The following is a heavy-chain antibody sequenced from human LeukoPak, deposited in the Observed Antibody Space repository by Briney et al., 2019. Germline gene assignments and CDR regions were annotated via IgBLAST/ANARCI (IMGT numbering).Heavy chain of an antibody. J-gene: IGHJ3*02. D-gene: IGHD3-9*01. CDR2: IYSGGST. CDR1: GFTVSSNY. CDR3: ARETLTGYDTFDI. V-gene: IGHV3-66*01. Sequence: PGGSLRLSCAASGFTVSSNYMSWVRQAPGKGLEWVSVIYSGGSTYYADSVKGRFTISRDNSKNTLYLQMNSLRAEDTAVYYCARETLTGYDTFDIWGQGTMVTVSS.